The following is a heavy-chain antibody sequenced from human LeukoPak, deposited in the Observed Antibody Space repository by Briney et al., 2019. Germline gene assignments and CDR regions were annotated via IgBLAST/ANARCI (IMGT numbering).Heavy chain of an antibody. D-gene: IGHD5-12*01. CDR2: ISWNSGSA. V-gene: IGHV3-9*01. CDR1: GFNFDDYS. Sequence: QPGGSLRLSSAASGFNFDDYSMHWIRQAPGKGLEWVSGISWNSGSAGYADSVKGRFTISRDNAKNSLYLQMNSLRTEDTALYYCAKDRTYSGYDALDYWGQGTLVTFSS. J-gene: IGHJ4*02. CDR3: AKDRTYSGYDALDY.